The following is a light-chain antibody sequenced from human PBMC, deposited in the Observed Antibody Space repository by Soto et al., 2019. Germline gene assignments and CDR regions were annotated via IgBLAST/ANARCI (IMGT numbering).Light chain of an antibody. J-gene: IGKJ4*01. V-gene: IGKV1-27*01. CDR3: QKYNSAPPLT. Sequence: DIQINQPPSSLSASAGARLTITCRASQGISNYLAWYQQKPGKVPKLLXYAASTIQYGVPSRFSGSGSGADYTLTISSLQPEDVAAYYCQKYNSAPPLTFGGGTKVDIK. CDR1: QGISNY. CDR2: AAS.